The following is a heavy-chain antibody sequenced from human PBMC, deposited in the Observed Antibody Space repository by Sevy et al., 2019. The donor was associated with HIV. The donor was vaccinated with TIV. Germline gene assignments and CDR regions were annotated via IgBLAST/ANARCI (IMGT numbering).Heavy chain of an antibody. CDR2: ISSSGSTI. V-gene: IGHV3-11*01. J-gene: IGHJ3*02. D-gene: IGHD3-22*01. CDR3: ARALGYRYYYSSGYDAFDI. Sequence: GGSLRLSCAASGLTFSDYYMSWIRQAPGKGLEWVSYISSSGSTIYYADSVKGRFTISRDNAKNSLYLQMNSLRAEDTAVYYCARALGYRYYYSSGYDAFDIWGQGTMVTVSS. CDR1: GLTFSDYY.